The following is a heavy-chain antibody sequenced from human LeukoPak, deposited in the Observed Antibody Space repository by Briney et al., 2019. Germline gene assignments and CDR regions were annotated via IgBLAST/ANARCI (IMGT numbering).Heavy chain of an antibody. Sequence: GGSLRLSCAASGFTFSTYWMSWVRQAPGKGLEWVANIKPDGSDKYYVDSVKGRFTISRDNARDSLYLQMNSLSAEDTAVYYCAGQGYCSGGSCHWVMGYWGQGTLVTVSS. D-gene: IGHD2-15*01. V-gene: IGHV3-7*05. CDR2: IKPDGSDK. J-gene: IGHJ4*02. CDR1: GFTFSTYW. CDR3: AGQGYCSGGSCHWVMGY.